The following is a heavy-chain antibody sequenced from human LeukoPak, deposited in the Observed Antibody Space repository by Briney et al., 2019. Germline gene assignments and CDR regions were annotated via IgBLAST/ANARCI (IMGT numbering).Heavy chain of an antibody. D-gene: IGHD4-11*01. CDR3: ARVGPYDYTDY. CDR1: GGSISSGGYY. V-gene: IGHV4-30-2*01. CDR2: IYHSGST. Sequence: SETLSLTCTVSGGSISSGGYYWSWIRQPPGKGLEWIGYIYHSGSTYYNPSLKSRVIISVDRSKNQFSLKLSSVTAADTAVYYCARVGPYDYTDYWGQGTLVTVSS. J-gene: IGHJ4*02.